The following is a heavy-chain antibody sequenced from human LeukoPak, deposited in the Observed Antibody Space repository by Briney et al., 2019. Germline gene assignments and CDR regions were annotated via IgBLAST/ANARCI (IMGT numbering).Heavy chain of an antibody. V-gene: IGHV3-9*01. Sequence: GGSLRLSCAASGFTFDDYAMHWVRQAPGKGLEWVSGIGWDGGSIGYADSVKGRFTISRDNAKNSLYLQMNSLRAEDTALCCCARDPARVVANGFDYWGQGTLVTVSS. CDR2: IGWDGGSI. CDR3: ARDPARVVANGFDY. CDR1: GFTFDDYA. J-gene: IGHJ4*02. D-gene: IGHD2-15*01.